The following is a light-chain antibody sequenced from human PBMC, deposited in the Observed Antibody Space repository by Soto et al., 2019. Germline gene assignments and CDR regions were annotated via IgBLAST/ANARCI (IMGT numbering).Light chain of an antibody. CDR2: WAS. CDR3: QQYYSTPRT. CDR1: QSVLCSSNNKNY. J-gene: IGKJ2*01. Sequence: DIVMTQSPDSLAGSLGERATINCKSSQSVLCSSNNKNYLAWYQQKPGQPPKLLIYWASTRESGVPDRFSGSGSGTDFTLTISSLQAEDVAVYYCQQYYSTPRTFGQGTKVDIK. V-gene: IGKV4-1*01.